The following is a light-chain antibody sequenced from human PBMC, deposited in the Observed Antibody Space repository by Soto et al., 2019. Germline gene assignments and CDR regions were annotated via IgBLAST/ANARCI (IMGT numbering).Light chain of an antibody. Sequence: EIVLTQSPGTLSLSPGERATLSCRASESVASTSLAWFQQKPGQAPRLLLYGASSRATGIPDRFSGSGSGTDFALTISRLEPEEFAVYYCQQFASSPRTFGQGTKLEIK. V-gene: IGKV3-20*01. CDR3: QQFASSPRT. CDR2: GAS. J-gene: IGKJ2*01. CDR1: ESVASTS.